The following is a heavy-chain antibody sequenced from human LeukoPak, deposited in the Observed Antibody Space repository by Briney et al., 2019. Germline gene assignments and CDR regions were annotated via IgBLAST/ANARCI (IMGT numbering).Heavy chain of an antibody. CDR3: AREGYGSGSYLWFY. V-gene: IGHV1-2*02. CDR2: INPNSGGT. CDR1: GHTLTGYY. D-gene: IGHD3-10*01. J-gene: IGHJ4*02. Sequence: GASVKVSCKASGHTLTGYYMHWVRQAPGQGLEWMGWINPNSGGTKYAQKFQGRVTMTRDTSINTAYMELSKLTSDDTAVYYCAREGYGSGSYLWFYWGQGTLVTVSS.